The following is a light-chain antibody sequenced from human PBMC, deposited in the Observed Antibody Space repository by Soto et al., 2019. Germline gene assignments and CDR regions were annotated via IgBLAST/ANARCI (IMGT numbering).Light chain of an antibody. CDR1: SGDVGSYNL. Sequence: QSALTQPASVSGSPGQSITISCTGTSGDVGSYNLVSWYRQHPGKAPKLMIYEGSKRPSGVSNRFSGSKSGNTASLTISGLQAEDEADYYCCSYAGSSTPYVFGTGTKVTVL. J-gene: IGLJ1*01. CDR3: CSYAGSSTPYV. V-gene: IGLV2-23*01. CDR2: EGS.